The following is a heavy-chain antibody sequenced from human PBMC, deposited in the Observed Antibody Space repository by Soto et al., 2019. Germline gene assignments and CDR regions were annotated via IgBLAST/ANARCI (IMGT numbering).Heavy chain of an antibody. D-gene: IGHD2-21*02. V-gene: IGHV3-23*01. Sequence: HPGGSLRLSCAASGFTFSSYAMSWVRQAPGKGLEWVSAISGSGGSTYYADSVKGRFTISRDNSKNTLYLQMNSLRAEDTAVYYCANCGGDCYPFQHWGQGTLVTVSS. CDR2: ISGSGGST. CDR3: ANCGGDCYPFQH. J-gene: IGHJ1*01. CDR1: GFTFSSYA.